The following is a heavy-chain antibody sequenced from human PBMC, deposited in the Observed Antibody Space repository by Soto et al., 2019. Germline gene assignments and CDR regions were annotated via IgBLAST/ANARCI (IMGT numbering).Heavy chain of an antibody. V-gene: IGHV4-4*02. D-gene: IGHD2-8*01. CDR2: IFHDGTA. CDR3: ARLVYDTRLNYMYFDF. Sequence: SETLSLTCAVSSVSISSGNWWTWVRQTPQRGLEYIGEIFHDGTANYYPSFERRVAISVDTSKNQFSLKLTSVTAADTAIYFCARLVYDTRLNYMYFDFWGQGALVTVSS. CDR1: SVSISSGNW. J-gene: IGHJ4*02.